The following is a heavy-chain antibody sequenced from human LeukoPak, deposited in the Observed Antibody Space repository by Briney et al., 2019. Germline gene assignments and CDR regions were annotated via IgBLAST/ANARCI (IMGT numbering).Heavy chain of an antibody. CDR1: GFTFSSYA. CDR2: ISGSGVTT. Sequence: PGGSLRLSCAASGFTFSSYAMSWVRQAPGKGLEWVSAISGSGVTTDYADSVKGRFTISRDNSKNTLYLQMNSLRAEDTAVYYCARSSSGWEGCFDYWGQGTLVTVSS. V-gene: IGHV3-23*01. J-gene: IGHJ4*02. D-gene: IGHD6-19*01. CDR3: ARSSSGWEGCFDY.